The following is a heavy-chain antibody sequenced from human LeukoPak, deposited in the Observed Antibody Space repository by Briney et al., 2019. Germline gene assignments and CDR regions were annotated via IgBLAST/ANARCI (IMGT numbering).Heavy chain of an antibody. D-gene: IGHD5/OR15-5a*01. V-gene: IGHV2-70*11. CDR1: GFSLSTSGMC. J-gene: IGHJ4*02. Sequence: SAPALVKPTQTLTLTCTFSGFSLSTSGMCVSWIRQPPGKALEWLARIDWDDDKYYSTSLKTRLTISKDTSKNQVVLTMTNMDPVDTAPYHFARASTSHDLFDYWGQGTMVTVSS. CDR2: IDWDDDK. CDR3: ARASTSHDLFDY.